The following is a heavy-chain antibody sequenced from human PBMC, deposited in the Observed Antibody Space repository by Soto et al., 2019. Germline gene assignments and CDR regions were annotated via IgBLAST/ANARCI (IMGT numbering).Heavy chain of an antibody. CDR2: ISGSGDTI. V-gene: IGHV3-11*01. CDR3: ARLGQFDF. J-gene: IGHJ4*02. CDR1: GFIFSDYY. Sequence: QVQLVQSGGGLVRPGGSLRLSCEASGFIFSDYYMAWIRQAPGKGLEWVSYISGSGDTIYYAEAVKSRFTSSRDSAKDSLYLQMNTRREEDLAIYYGARLGQFDFWGQGTVVTVSS.